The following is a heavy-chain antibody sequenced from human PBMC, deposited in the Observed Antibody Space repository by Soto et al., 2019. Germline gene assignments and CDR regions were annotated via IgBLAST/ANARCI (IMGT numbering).Heavy chain of an antibody. CDR2: ISGYNGNT. CDR1: GYTFSNYG. J-gene: IGHJ6*02. CDR3: SRFIMVGGWFDPNYYHGMVV. V-gene: IGHV1-18*01. Sequence: GASVKVSCKTSGYTFSNYGINWVRQAPGQGLEWMGWISGYNGNTNYAQTVQGRVTMTTDTSTGTVYMELRSLKSDDTAIYYCSRFIMVGGWFDPNYYHGMVVWGQGTTVTV. D-gene: IGHD6-19*01.